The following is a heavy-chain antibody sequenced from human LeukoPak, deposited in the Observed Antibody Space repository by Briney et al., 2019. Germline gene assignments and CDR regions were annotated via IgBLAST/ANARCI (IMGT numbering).Heavy chain of an antibody. Sequence: PSETLSLTCAVSGGSISSGGYSWSWIRQPPGKGLEWIGYIYHSGSTYYNPSLKSRVTISVDRSKNQFSLKLSSVTAADTAVYYCAAQTLGSGSYSFDYWGQGTLVTVSS. D-gene: IGHD3-10*01. CDR1: GGSISSGGYS. CDR3: AAQTLGSGSYSFDY. V-gene: IGHV4-30-2*01. J-gene: IGHJ4*02. CDR2: IYHSGST.